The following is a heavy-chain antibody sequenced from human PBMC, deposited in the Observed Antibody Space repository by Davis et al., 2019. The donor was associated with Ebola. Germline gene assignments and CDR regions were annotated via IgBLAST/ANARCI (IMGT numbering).Heavy chain of an antibody. Sequence: ASVQVSCKTSGFTLTSYPIHWVRQAPGQGLEWMGWINTDTGNPTYAQGVTGRFVFSLDTSVSTAYLQISSLKAEDTAVYYCARNNYGDYGNDYWGQGTLVTVSS. D-gene: IGHD4-17*01. CDR1: GFTLTSYP. V-gene: IGHV7-4-1*02. J-gene: IGHJ4*02. CDR2: INTDTGNP. CDR3: ARNNYGDYGNDY.